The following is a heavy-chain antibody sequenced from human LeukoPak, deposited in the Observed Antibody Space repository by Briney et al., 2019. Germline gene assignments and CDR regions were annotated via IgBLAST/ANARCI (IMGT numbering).Heavy chain of an antibody. V-gene: IGHV4-34*01. CDR2: INDSGST. Sequence: PSETLSLTCAVSGGAFSNYFWTWIRQPPGKGLEWIAEINDSGSTNSNSSLRSRVAISLDTSKNQFSLRLSSVTAADTAVYYCATGQYCSTTTCYSARRYFDFWGQGTLVTVSS. D-gene: IGHD2-2*01. CDR3: ATGQYCSTTTCYSARRYFDF. CDR1: GGAFSNYF. J-gene: IGHJ4*02.